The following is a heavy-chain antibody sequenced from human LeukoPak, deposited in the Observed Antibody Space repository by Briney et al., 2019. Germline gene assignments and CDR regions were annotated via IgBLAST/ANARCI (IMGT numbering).Heavy chain of an antibody. CDR1: GGSISSYY. CDR3: ARAYDILTGYYPFDP. Sequence: NPSETLSLTCTVSGGSISSYYWSWIRQPPGKGLEWIGYIYYSGSTNYNPSLKSRVTISVDTSKNQFSLKLSSVTAADTAVYYRARAYDILTGYYPFDPWGQGTLVTVSS. CDR2: IYYSGST. D-gene: IGHD3-9*01. V-gene: IGHV4-59*01. J-gene: IGHJ5*02.